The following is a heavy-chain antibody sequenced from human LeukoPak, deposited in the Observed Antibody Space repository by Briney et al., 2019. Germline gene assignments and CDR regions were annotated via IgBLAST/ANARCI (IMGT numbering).Heavy chain of an antibody. CDR3: ARDWKYCSGGSCYLPDF. Sequence: GGSLTLSCEASGFTFDDYGMSWVRQAPGKGLEWVSGINWSGGSTGYADSVKGRFTISRDNAKNSVYLRMNSLRAEDTALYYCARDWKYCSGGSCYLPDFWGQGTLVTVSS. CDR1: GFTFDDYG. D-gene: IGHD2-15*01. V-gene: IGHV3-20*04. CDR2: INWSGGST. J-gene: IGHJ4*02.